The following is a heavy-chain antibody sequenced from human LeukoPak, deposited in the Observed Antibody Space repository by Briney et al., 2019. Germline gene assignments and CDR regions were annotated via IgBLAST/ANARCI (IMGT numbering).Heavy chain of an antibody. V-gene: IGHV3-21*01. CDR1: GFTFSSYS. CDR2: ISSSSSYI. Sequence: GGSLRLSCAASGFTFSSYSMNWVRQAPGKGLEWVSSISSSSSYIYYADSVKGRFTISRDNAKNSLYLQMNSLRAEDTAVYYCARGGGTAMVTDYYGMDVWGQGTTVTVSS. D-gene: IGHD5-18*01. J-gene: IGHJ6*02. CDR3: ARGGGTAMVTDYYGMDV.